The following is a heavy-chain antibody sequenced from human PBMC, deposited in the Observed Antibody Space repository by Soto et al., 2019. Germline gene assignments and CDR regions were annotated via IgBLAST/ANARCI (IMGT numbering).Heavy chain of an antibody. D-gene: IGHD1-1*01. CDR2: ISSSGSTI. Sequence: EVQLVESGGGLVQPGGSLRLSCAASGFTFSSYEMNWVRQAPGKGLEWVSYISSSGSTIYYADSVKGQFTISRDNAKNSLYLQMNSLRAEDTAVYYCARDHWNAYFDYWGQGTLVTVSS. V-gene: IGHV3-48*03. CDR1: GFTFSSYE. CDR3: ARDHWNAYFDY. J-gene: IGHJ4*02.